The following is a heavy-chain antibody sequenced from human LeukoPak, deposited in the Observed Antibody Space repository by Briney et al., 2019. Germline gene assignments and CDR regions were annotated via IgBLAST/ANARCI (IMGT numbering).Heavy chain of an antibody. J-gene: IGHJ5*02. V-gene: IGHV4-38-2*02. CDR2: INHSGTT. Sequence: SETLSLTCTVSGYSISSGYYWTWIRQPPGKGLEWIGEINHSGTTNYNPSLKSRVTISVDTSKNQFSLKLSSVTAADTAVYYCARLRDYSSGWLGQFDPWGQGTLVTVSS. CDR1: GYSISSGYY. CDR3: ARLRDYSSGWLGQFDP. D-gene: IGHD6-19*01.